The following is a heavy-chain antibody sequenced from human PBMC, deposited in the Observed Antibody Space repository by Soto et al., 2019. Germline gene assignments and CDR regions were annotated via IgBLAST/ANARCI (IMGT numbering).Heavy chain of an antibody. CDR2: INAGNGRE. J-gene: IGHJ4*02. D-gene: IGHD3-10*01. CDR1: GYTFTSYT. V-gene: IGHV1-3*01. CDR3: ARGGGWVGEASFDS. Sequence: QVQLEQSGAEVKKPGASVKVSCKTSGYTFTSYTLHWVRQAPGQGLEWMGWINAGNGREKYSQRFQDRVSLSTDKSAPPAYMELRSSRPEDTAMYYWARGGGWVGEASFDSWGQGTLVTVSS.